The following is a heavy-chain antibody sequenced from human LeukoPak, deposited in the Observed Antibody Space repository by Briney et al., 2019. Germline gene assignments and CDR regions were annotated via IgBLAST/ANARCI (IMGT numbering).Heavy chain of an antibody. Sequence: GGSLRLSCAASGFTFSSYAMSWVRQAPGKGLEWVSAISGSGGSTYYADSVKGRFTISRDNAKNSLYLQMNSLRAEDTAVYYCARGTTTAVFFFDYWGQGTLVTVSS. CDR2: ISGSGGST. J-gene: IGHJ4*02. CDR1: GFTFSSYA. V-gene: IGHV3-23*01. D-gene: IGHD4-11*01. CDR3: ARGTTTAVFFFDY.